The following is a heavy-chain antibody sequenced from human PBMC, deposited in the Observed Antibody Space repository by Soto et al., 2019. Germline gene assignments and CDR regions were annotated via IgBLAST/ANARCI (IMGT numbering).Heavy chain of an antibody. CDR1: GFTFSTYW. J-gene: IGHJ4*02. D-gene: IGHD3-16*01. CDR2: MDQDGSET. Sequence: EVQQVESGGGLVQPGGSLRLSCAASGFTFSTYWTTWVRQPPGKGLEWVANMDQDGSETYYVDSVRGRFTVSRDNAKNSLYLQMNSLRVEDTTVYYCVCGGSFFIYWGQGTLVTVSP. V-gene: IGHV3-7*01. CDR3: VCGGSFFIY.